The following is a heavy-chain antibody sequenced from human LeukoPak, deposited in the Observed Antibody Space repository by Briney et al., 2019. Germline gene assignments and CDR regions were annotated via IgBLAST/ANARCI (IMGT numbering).Heavy chain of an antibody. CDR2: ISAYNGNT. CDR3: ARVIGDHDAFDI. D-gene: IGHD2-21*02. Sequence: ASVKVSCKASGGTFSSYAISWVRQAPGQGLEWMGWISAYNGNTNYAQKLQGRVTMTTDTSTSTAYMELRSLRSDDTAVYYCARVIGDHDAFDIWGQGTMVTVSS. V-gene: IGHV1-18*01. CDR1: GGTFSSYA. J-gene: IGHJ3*02.